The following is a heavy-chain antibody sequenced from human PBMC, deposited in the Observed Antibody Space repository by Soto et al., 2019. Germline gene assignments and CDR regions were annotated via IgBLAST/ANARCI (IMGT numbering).Heavy chain of an antibody. CDR3: AKDNCSGGSCLYYYYYYGMDV. V-gene: IGHV3-23*01. J-gene: IGHJ6*02. CDR1: GFTFSSYA. Sequence: PGGSLRPSCAASGFTFSSYAMSWVRQAPGKGLEWVSAISGSGGSTYYADSVKGRFTISRDNSKNTLYLQMNSLRAEDTAVYYCAKDNCSGGSCLYYYYYYGMDVWGQGTTVTVSS. CDR2: ISGSGGST. D-gene: IGHD2-15*01.